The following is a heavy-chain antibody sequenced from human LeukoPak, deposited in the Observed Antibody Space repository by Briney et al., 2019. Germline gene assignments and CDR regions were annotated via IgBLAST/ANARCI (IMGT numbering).Heavy chain of an antibody. CDR3: ARLAPYGDYIR. D-gene: IGHD4-17*01. J-gene: IGHJ4*02. Sequence: SETLSLTCTVSGGSISSGSYYWGWIRQPPGKALEWIGSVYYSGTTYYNPSPLKSRVTISVDTSKNQFSLKLSSVTAADTAIYYCARLAPYGDYIRWGQGTLVTVSS. CDR1: GGSISSGSYY. CDR2: VYYSGTT. V-gene: IGHV4-39*07.